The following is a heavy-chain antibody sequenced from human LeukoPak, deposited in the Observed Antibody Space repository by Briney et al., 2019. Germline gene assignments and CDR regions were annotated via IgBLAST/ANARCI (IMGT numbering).Heavy chain of an antibody. CDR3: TNLPVLGMDV. D-gene: IGHD2/OR15-2a*01. CDR1: GFTFSSYS. J-gene: IGHJ6*04. V-gene: IGHV3-21*01. Sequence: AGGSLRLSCAASGFTFSSYSMNWVRQAPGKGLEWVSSISSSSSYIYYADSVKGRFTISRDNAKNSLYLQMNSLRAEDTAVYYCTNLPVLGMDVWGKGTTVTVSS. CDR2: ISSSSSYI.